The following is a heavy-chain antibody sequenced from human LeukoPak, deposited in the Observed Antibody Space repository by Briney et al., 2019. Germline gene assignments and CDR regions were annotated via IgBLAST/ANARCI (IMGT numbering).Heavy chain of an antibody. J-gene: IGHJ4*02. CDR2: ISHTGSYI. Sequence: GGSLRLSCAASGFTFATYSMNWIRQAPGKGLEWVSSISHTGSYIYYADSMRGRFTTSRDNAKNSLYLHMDSLRAEDTAVYYCASGLELDYWGQGTLVTVSS. CDR1: GFTFATYS. V-gene: IGHV3-21*04. CDR3: ASGLELDY.